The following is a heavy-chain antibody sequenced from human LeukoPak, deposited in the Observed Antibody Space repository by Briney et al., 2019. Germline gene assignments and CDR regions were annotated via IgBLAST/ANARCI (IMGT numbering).Heavy chain of an antibody. CDR1: GFTFSSYG. CDR3: AKDCDYGDYVCFDY. V-gene: IGHV3-30*18. CDR2: ISYDGSNK. J-gene: IGHJ4*02. D-gene: IGHD4-17*01. Sequence: PGGSLRLSCAASGFTFSSYGMHWVRQAPGKGLEWVAVISYDGSNKYYADSVKGRFTISRDNSKNTLYLQMNSLRAEDTAVYYCAKDCDYGDYVCFDYWGQGTLVTVSS.